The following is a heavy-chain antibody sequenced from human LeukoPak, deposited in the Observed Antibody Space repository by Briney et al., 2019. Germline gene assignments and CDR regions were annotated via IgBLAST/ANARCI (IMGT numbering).Heavy chain of an antibody. CDR3: AKELGYCSGGSCQVFDY. Sequence: PSETLSLTCTVSGGSISTSSYYWGWVRQPPGKGLEGIGNIFYSGSTYYNPSLKSRVTISVDTSKNQFSLKLSSVTAADTAVYYCAKELGYCSGGSCQVFDYWGQGTLVTVSS. V-gene: IGHV4-39*07. CDR1: GGSISTSSYY. J-gene: IGHJ4*02. D-gene: IGHD2-15*01. CDR2: IFYSGST.